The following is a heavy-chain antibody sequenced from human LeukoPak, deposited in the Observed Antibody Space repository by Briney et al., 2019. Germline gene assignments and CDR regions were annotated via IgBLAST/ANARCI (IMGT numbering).Heavy chain of an antibody. V-gene: IGHV4-39*07. CDR3: ARCAQRWLQPFDY. CDR2: LDESGRP. CDR1: GGSIRSGRHH. J-gene: IGHJ4*02. Sequence: SETLSLTCSVSGGSIRSGRHHWAWVRQPPGKGLEFIGSLDESGRPYYNAPLKSRVTISEDSSGKQFSLNLSSVTAADTAVYYCARCAQRWLQPFDYWGQGTLVTVSS. D-gene: IGHD5-24*01.